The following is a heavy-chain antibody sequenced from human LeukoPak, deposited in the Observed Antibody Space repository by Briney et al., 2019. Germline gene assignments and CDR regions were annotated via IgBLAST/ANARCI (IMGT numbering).Heavy chain of an antibody. J-gene: IGHJ4*02. D-gene: IGHD3-16*01. CDR3: AKATWGEIDY. V-gene: IGHV3-30*18. CDR1: GFTFSSYG. CDR2: ISYDGSNK. Sequence: GGSLRLSCAASGFTFSSYGMHWVRQAPGKGLEWVAVISYDGSNKYYADSVKGRFTISRDNSMNTLYLQMNSLRAEDTAVYYCAKATWGEIDYWGQGTLVTVFS.